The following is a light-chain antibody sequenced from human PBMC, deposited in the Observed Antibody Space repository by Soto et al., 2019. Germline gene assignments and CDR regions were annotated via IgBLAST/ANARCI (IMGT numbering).Light chain of an antibody. Sequence: DIVMTQSPLSLPVTPGEPSSISCRSSQSLLHSNGYNYLDWYLQKPGQSPQLLIYLGSNRASGVPDWFSGSGSGTDFTLKISRVEAEDVGSYYCVQALQTPGTFGQGTKVEIQ. CDR3: VQALQTPGT. CDR1: QSLLHSNGYNY. J-gene: IGKJ1*01. CDR2: LGS. V-gene: IGKV2-28*01.